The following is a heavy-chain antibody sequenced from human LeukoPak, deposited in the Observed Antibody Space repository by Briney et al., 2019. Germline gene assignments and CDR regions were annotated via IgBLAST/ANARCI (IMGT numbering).Heavy chain of an antibody. V-gene: IGHV3-7*01. CDR1: GFTFSNFW. Sequence: GESLRLSCTASGFTFSNFWMGWVRQAPGKGLEWVANIKQDETEKFYLGSVKGRFTISRDNAKNSLYLQMNSLRAEDTAVYYCARVTYYDSSGYSHWGQGTLVTVSS. CDR3: ARVTYYDSSGYSH. D-gene: IGHD3-22*01. J-gene: IGHJ4*02. CDR2: IKQDETEK.